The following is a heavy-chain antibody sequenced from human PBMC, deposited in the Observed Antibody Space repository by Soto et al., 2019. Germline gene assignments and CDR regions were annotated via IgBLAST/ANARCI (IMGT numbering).Heavy chain of an antibody. CDR3: AHSYWAASGTRYYFDL. V-gene: IGHV2-5*02. Sequence: QITLTESGPTLVKPTQTLTLTCTFSGFSFSTSAVGVGWIRQPPGKALEFLALIYWDDDKRYRPSLKSKISIPKDASRTQVVLTMPGLHPEDTATSYCAHSYWAASGTRYYFDLWGQGTLVTVSS. J-gene: IGHJ4*02. D-gene: IGHD6-13*01. CDR1: GFSFSTSAVG. CDR2: IYWDDDK.